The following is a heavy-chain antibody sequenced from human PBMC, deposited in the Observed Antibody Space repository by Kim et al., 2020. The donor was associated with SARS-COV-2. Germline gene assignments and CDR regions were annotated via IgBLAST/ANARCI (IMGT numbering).Heavy chain of an antibody. Sequence: GGSLRLSCAASGFTFSVYSMNWVRQAPGKGLEWVSSISSSSSYIYYADSVKGRFTISRDNAKNSLYLQMNSLRAEDAAVYYCARDKAECLLYGYGMDVWGQGTTVTVSS. CDR3: ARDKAECLLYGYGMDV. CDR2: ISSSSSYI. D-gene: IGHD3-3*01. V-gene: IGHV3-21*01. CDR1: GFTFSVYS. J-gene: IGHJ6*02.